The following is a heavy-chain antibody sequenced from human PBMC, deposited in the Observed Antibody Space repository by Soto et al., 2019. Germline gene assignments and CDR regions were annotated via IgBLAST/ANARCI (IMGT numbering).Heavy chain of an antibody. Sequence: PGGSLRLSCTVSGFTFSIYAMSWVRHAPGEGLEWVSSISGSGGKTYYADSVKGRFTISRDSSKNTLYLQMNSLRAEDTAVYYCAKDLLMISFGGVIAHFDYWGQGTQVTVSS. CDR1: GFTFSIYA. V-gene: IGHV3-23*01. CDR2: ISGSGGKT. CDR3: AKDLLMISFGGVIAHFDY. J-gene: IGHJ4*02. D-gene: IGHD3-16*02.